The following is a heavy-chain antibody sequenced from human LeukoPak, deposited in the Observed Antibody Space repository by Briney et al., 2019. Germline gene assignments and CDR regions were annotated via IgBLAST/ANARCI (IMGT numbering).Heavy chain of an antibody. CDR1: GYTFTSYY. CDR3: AINYDSSGYYYSSNYYFDY. J-gene: IGHJ4*02. Sequence: ASVKLSCKASGYTFTSYYINWVRPATGQGREWMGWMNPNGGNTSYAQKFQGRVTITRNTSISTAYMELSSLRSEDTAVYYCAINYDSSGYYYSSNYYFDYWGQGTLVTVSS. D-gene: IGHD3-22*01. CDR2: MNPNGGNT. V-gene: IGHV1-8*03.